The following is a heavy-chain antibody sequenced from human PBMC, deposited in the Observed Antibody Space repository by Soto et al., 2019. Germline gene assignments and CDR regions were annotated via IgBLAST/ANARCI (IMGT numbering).Heavy chain of an antibody. CDR3: ARADATMVRGNWFDP. V-gene: IGHV4-31*03. CDR2: IYYSGST. Sequence: SETLSLTCTVSGGSISSGGYYWSWIRQHPGKGLEWIGYIYYSGSTYYNPSLKSRVTISVDTSKNQFSLKLSSVTAADTAVYYCARADATMVRGNWFDPWGQGTLVTVSS. J-gene: IGHJ5*02. CDR1: GGSISSGGYY. D-gene: IGHD3-10*01.